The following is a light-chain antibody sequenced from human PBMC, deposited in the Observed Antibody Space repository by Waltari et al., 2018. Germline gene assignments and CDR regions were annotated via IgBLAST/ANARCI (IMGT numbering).Light chain of an antibody. Sequence: DIVMTQSPDSLAVSLGERVIINCKSSQSVLYSSNNKNYLAWYQQKPGQPPKLLIYWASTRESGVPDRFSGSGSGTDFTLTISTLQAEDVAVYYCQQYYSTPLTFGPGTKVDIK. V-gene: IGKV4-1*01. J-gene: IGKJ3*01. CDR3: QQYYSTPLT. CDR2: WAS. CDR1: QSVLYSSNNKNY.